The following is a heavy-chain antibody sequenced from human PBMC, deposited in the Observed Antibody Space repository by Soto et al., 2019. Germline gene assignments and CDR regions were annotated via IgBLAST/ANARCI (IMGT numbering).Heavy chain of an antibody. CDR2: IYYSGST. V-gene: IGHV4-30-4*01. Sequence: LTCTVSGGSISSGDYYWSWIRQPPGKGLEWIGYIYYSGSTYYNPSLKSRVTISVDTSKNQFSLKLSSVTAADTAVYYCASDSSGYYYSDYWGQGTLVTVSS. CDR1: GGSISSGDYY. J-gene: IGHJ4*02. D-gene: IGHD3-22*01. CDR3: ASDSSGYYYSDY.